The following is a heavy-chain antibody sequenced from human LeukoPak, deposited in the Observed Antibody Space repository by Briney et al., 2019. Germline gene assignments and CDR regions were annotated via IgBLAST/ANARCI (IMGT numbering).Heavy chain of an antibody. D-gene: IGHD2-2*01. CDR2: IYPDDSET. Sequence: GESLQISCKGSGYTFTTFWIGWVRQMPGKGLEWMGIIYPDDSETRYSPSFQGQVTISVDKSISTAYLEWSSLKASDSAMYYCARPFQPGDWGQGTLVTVSS. V-gene: IGHV5-51*01. J-gene: IGHJ4*02. CDR1: GYTFTTFW. CDR3: ARPFQPGD.